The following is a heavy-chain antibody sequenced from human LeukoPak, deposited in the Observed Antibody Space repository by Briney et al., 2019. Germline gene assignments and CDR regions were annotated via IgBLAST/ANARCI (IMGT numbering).Heavy chain of an antibody. CDR1: GFTVSSNY. J-gene: IGHJ6*04. V-gene: IGHV3-66*02. D-gene: IGHD3-3*01. Sequence: PGGSLRLSCAASGFTVSSNYMSWVRQAPGKGLEWVSVIYSGGSTYYADSVKGRFTISRDNSKNTLYLQMNSLSAEDTAVYYCARDLNDFWSGLTVWGKGTTVTVSS. CDR3: ARDLNDFWSGLTV. CDR2: IYSGGST.